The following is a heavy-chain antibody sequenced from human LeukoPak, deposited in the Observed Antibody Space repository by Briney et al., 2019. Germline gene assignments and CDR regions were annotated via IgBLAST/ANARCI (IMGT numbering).Heavy chain of an antibody. Sequence: GGSLRLSCAASGFTFSSYAFNWVRQTPGKGLEWVSAISNDGINTYSADSVKGRFTFSRNNSKDTLYLQMNSLRVEDTALYYCARVSLTTANFDSWGQGTLVTVSS. CDR1: GFTFSSYA. CDR2: ISNDGINT. V-gene: IGHV3-23*01. J-gene: IGHJ4*02. D-gene: IGHD4-17*01. CDR3: ARVSLTTANFDS.